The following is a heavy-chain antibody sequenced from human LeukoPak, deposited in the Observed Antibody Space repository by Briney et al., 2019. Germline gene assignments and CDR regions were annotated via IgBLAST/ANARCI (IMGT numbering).Heavy chain of an antibody. CDR1: GGSISTSNYY. J-gene: IGHJ4*02. V-gene: IGHV4-39*01. D-gene: IGHD2/OR15-2a*01. CDR3: GRHLPSMRRSYFDY. CDR2: IFYSGST. Sequence: SETLSLTCTVSGGSISTSNYYWGWIRQPPGKGLEWIGNIFYSGSTYYSPSLKSRVTISVDTSKNQFSLKLSSVTAADTAVYYCGRHLPSMRRSYFDYWGQGTLVTVSS.